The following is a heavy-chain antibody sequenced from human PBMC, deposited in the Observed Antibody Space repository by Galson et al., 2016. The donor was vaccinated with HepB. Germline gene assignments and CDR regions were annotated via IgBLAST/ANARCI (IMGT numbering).Heavy chain of an antibody. CDR3: GMDPNGDYVGAFDF. D-gene: IGHD4-17*01. CDR2: ISGSGGST. J-gene: IGHJ3*01. V-gene: IGHV3-23*01. Sequence: SLRLSCAASGFTFSSYAMSWVRQAPGKGLEWVSPISGSGGSTYYADSVKGRFTIPRDNSKSTLFMQMINLGAADTDEYYCGMDPNGDYVGAFDFWGRGTMVSVSS. CDR1: GFTFSSYA.